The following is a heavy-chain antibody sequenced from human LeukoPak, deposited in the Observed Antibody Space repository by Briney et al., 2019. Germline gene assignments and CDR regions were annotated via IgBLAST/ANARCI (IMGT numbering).Heavy chain of an antibody. Sequence: GGSLRLSCAASGFTFSSYEMNWVRQAPGKGLEWVSYISSSGSTIYYADSVKGRFTISRDNAKKSLYLQMNSLRAEDTAVYYCARDSLETVDNSGYYFLGFDYWGQGTLVTVSS. J-gene: IGHJ4*02. V-gene: IGHV3-48*03. CDR3: ARDSLETVDNSGYYFLGFDY. CDR1: GFTFSSYE. D-gene: IGHD3-22*01. CDR2: ISSSGSTI.